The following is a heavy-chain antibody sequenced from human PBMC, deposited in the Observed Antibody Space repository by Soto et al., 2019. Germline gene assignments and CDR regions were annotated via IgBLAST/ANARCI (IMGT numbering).Heavy chain of an antibody. CDR3: ARDHPSGSLSFDY. D-gene: IGHD1-26*01. Sequence: ASVKVSCKASGYTFTSYAMHWVHEAPGQRLEWMGWINAGNGNTKYSQKFQGRVTITRDTSASTAYMELSSLRSEDTAVYYCARDHPSGSLSFDYWGQGTLVTVS. CDR2: INAGNGNT. V-gene: IGHV1-3*01. J-gene: IGHJ4*02. CDR1: GYTFTSYA.